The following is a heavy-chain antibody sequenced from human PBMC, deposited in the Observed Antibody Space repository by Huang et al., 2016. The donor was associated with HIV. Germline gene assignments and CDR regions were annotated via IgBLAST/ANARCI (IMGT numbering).Heavy chain of an antibody. V-gene: IGHV4-61*08. CDR3: SRINYAKTTYYLDFDF. D-gene: IGHD3-22*01. Sequence: QVHLQESGPGLVKPSETLSLTCTVSGGSVSSGDYYWSWVRKPPGKGLEWIAYAYYYGSTNYNPSLESRLSMSVDTSRNQFSLKLRSVTAADTAVYYCSRINYAKTTYYLDFDFWGQEPWSPSPQ. CDR1: GGSVSSGDYY. J-gene: IGHJ4*01. CDR2: AYYYGST.